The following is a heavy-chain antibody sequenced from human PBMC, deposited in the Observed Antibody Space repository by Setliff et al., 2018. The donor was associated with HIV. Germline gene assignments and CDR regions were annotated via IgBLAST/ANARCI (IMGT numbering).Heavy chain of an antibody. D-gene: IGHD3-22*01. J-gene: IGHJ3*02. Sequence: ASVKVSCKASGYTFTSYDIHWVRQATGQGLEWMGWMNPNSGNTGYAQKFQGRVTMTRNTSTSTAYMELSSLRSEDTAVYYCARGRYYYDSSGYRDFDIWGQGTMVTVSS. V-gene: IGHV1-8*02. CDR2: MNPNSGNT. CDR3: ARGRYYYDSSGYRDFDI. CDR1: GYTFTSYD.